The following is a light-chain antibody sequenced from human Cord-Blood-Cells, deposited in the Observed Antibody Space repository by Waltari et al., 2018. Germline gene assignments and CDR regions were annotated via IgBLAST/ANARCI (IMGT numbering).Light chain of an antibody. J-gene: IGKJ1*01. CDR1: QGISNY. V-gene: IGKV1-27*01. CDR2: AAS. Sequence: DIQMTQSPSSLSASVGDRVPITCRASQGISNYLAWYQQKPGKVPKLLIYAASTLQSGVPSRFSGSGSGTDFTLTISSLHPEDVATYYCKKYNSAPWTFGQGTKVEIK. CDR3: KKYNSAPWT.